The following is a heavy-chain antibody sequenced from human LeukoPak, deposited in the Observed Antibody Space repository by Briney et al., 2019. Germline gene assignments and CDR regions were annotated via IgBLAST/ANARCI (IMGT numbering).Heavy chain of an antibody. CDR2: ISSSGSTI. Sequence: GGSLRLSCAASGFTFSSYEMNWVRQAPGKGLEWVSYISSSGSTIYYADSVKGRFTISRDNAKNSLYLQMNSLRAEDTAVYYCSAGEGYYDSSDYYSAWAFNVWGQGTMVTVSS. V-gene: IGHV3-48*03. J-gene: IGHJ3*01. CDR1: GFTFSSYE. CDR3: SAGEGYYDSSDYYSAWAFNV. D-gene: IGHD3-22*01.